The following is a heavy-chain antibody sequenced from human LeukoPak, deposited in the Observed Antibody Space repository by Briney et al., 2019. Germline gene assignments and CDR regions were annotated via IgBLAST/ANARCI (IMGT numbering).Heavy chain of an antibody. CDR3: ARDMGSSTWSRDYYYIDV. J-gene: IGHJ6*03. CDR1: GGSFSGYY. V-gene: IGHV4-34*01. Sequence: TSETLSLTCAVSGGSFSGYYWTWIRQPPGKGLEWIGEINHSGSTNYNPSLKSRVSISVDTSTNQFSLKLTSVTAADTAVYYCARDMGSSTWSRDYYYIDVWGKGTTVTVSS. CDR2: INHSGST. D-gene: IGHD6-13*01.